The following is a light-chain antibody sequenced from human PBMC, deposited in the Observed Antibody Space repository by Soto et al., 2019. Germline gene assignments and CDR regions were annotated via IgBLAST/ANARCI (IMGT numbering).Light chain of an antibody. V-gene: IGKV3-20*01. CDR1: QSVSSSY. Sequence: EIVLTQSPGTLSLSPGERATLSCRASQSVSSSYLAWYQQKPGQAPRLLIYGASGRATGIPDRFSGSGSGTVFTLTISRLEPEDVAVYYCQQYGSSSLTFGGGTKVEIK. J-gene: IGKJ4*01. CDR3: QQYGSSSLT. CDR2: GAS.